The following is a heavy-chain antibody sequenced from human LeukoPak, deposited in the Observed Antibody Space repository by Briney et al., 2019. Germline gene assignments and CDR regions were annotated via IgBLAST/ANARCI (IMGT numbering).Heavy chain of an antibody. CDR3: ARYHCSTTTCYNFDY. V-gene: IGHV4-59*01. D-gene: IGHD2-2*02. Sequence: PLETLSLTCTVSGGSISGYYWSWVRQPPGKGLEWIGYIYYTGSTNSNPSLKSRVTVSVDTSKNHFSLNLSSVTAADTAVYYCARYHCSTTTCYNFDYWGRGTLVTVSS. CDR1: GGSISGYY. J-gene: IGHJ4*02. CDR2: IYYTGST.